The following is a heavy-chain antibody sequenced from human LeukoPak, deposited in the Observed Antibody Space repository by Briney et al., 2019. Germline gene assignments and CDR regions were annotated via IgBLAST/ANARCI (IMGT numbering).Heavy chain of an antibody. Sequence: GGSLRLSCAASGFTFTRYGMSGVRQAPGKGLEWVAVISYDGSNKYYADSVKGRFTISRDNSKNTLYLQMNSLRAEDTAVYYCARDRHQGAFDMWGQGTMVIVSS. V-gene: IGHV3-30*03. D-gene: IGHD2-2*01. CDR2: ISYDGSNK. J-gene: IGHJ3*02. CDR3: ARDRHQGAFDM. CDR1: GFTFTRYG.